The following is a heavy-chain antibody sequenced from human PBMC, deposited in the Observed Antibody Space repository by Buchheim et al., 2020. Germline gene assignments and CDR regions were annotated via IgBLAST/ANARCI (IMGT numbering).Heavy chain of an antibody. D-gene: IGHD3-10*01. CDR2: INHSGST. Sequence: QVQLQQWGAGLLKPSETLSLTCAVYGGSFSGYYWSWIRQPPGKGLEWIGEINHSGSTNYNPSLKSRVTISVDTSKNQLSLKLSSVTAADTAVYYCARGRFDVRYYGSGGYFPVWGQGTL. CDR1: GGSFSGYY. CDR3: ARGRFDVRYYGSGGYFPV. J-gene: IGHJ4*02. V-gene: IGHV4-34*01.